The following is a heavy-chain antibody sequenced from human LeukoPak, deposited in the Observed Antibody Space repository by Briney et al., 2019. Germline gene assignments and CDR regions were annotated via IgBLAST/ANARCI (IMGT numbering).Heavy chain of an antibody. D-gene: IGHD1-26*01. CDR3: ARDRSGSYYGDFDY. Sequence: PGGSLRLSCAASGFTFSSYEMNWVRQAPGKGLEWVSYISSSGSTIYYADSVKGRFTISRDNAKNSLYLQMNSLRAEDTAAYYCARDRSGSYYGDFDYWGQGTLVTVSS. CDR2: ISSSGSTI. CDR1: GFTFSSYE. V-gene: IGHV3-48*03. J-gene: IGHJ4*02.